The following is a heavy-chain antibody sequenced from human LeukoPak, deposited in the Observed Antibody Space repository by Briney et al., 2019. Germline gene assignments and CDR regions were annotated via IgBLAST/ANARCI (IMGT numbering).Heavy chain of an antibody. CDR3: ARDGTADAFDI. CDR1: GFTFSSYW. V-gene: IGHV3-7*01. D-gene: IGHD1-7*01. CDR2: IKQDGSEK. Sequence: GGSLRLTCAASGFTFSSYWMSWVRQAPGKGLEWVANIKQDGSEKYYVDSVKGRFTISRDNAKNSLYLQMNSLRAEDTAVYYCARDGTADAFDIWGQGTMVTVSS. J-gene: IGHJ3*02.